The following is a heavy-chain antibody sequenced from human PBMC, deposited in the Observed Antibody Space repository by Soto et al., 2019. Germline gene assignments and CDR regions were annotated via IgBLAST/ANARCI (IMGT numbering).Heavy chain of an antibody. V-gene: IGHV3-73*01. CDR3: TRLISAAQDY. Sequence: EVLLVESGGDLVQPGGSLKLSCAASGFVFKDSSIHWVRQASGKGLEWIGRIRDRAYNYATAYAASVKGRFTISRDDSNNMAYLQMNGLETEDTAIYYCTRLISAAQDYWGQGTLVTVSS. CDR2: IRDRAYNYAT. J-gene: IGHJ4*02. CDR1: GFVFKDSS. D-gene: IGHD3-10*01.